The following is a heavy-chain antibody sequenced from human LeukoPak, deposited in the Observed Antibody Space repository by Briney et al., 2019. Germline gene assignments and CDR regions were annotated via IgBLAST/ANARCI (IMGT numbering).Heavy chain of an antibody. CDR1: GFTFSDYY. V-gene: IGHV3-11*01. CDR2: ISTSAGTI. Sequence: GESLRLSCAASGFTFSDYYMTWIRQAPGKGLEWISYISTSAGTIYYADSVKGRFSISRDNAKNSLYLQMNSLRAEDTAVYYCARDAIDSSGFDFDYWGQGTLVTVSS. J-gene: IGHJ4*02. CDR3: ARDAIDSSGFDFDY. D-gene: IGHD3-22*01.